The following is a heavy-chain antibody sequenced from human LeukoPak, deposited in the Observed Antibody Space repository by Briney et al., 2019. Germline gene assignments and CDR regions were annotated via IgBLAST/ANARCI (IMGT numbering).Heavy chain of an antibody. Sequence: GGSLRLSCAASGFTFSSYAMSWVRQAPGKGLEWVSAISGSGGSTYYADSVKGRFTISRDNSKNTLYLQMNSLRAEDTAVYYCAKDTLVMTTVVIPNWFDPWGQGTLVTVSS. D-gene: IGHD4-23*01. CDR1: GFTFSSYA. V-gene: IGHV3-23*01. CDR3: AKDTLVMTTVVIPNWFDP. CDR2: ISGSGGST. J-gene: IGHJ5*02.